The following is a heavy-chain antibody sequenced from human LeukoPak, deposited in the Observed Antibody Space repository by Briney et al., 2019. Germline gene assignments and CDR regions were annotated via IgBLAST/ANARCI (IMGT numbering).Heavy chain of an antibody. J-gene: IGHJ6*03. CDR1: GFTFSSYG. CDR2: IWYDGSNK. Sequence: GGSLRLSCAASGFTFSSYGMHWVRQAPGKGLEWVAVIWYDGSNKYYADSVKGRFTISRDNSKNTLYLQMNSLRAEDTAVYYCARAPNPYSSSSGYYYYYMDVWGKGTTVTVSS. CDR3: ARAPNPYSSSSGYYYYYMDV. D-gene: IGHD6-6*01. V-gene: IGHV3-33*01.